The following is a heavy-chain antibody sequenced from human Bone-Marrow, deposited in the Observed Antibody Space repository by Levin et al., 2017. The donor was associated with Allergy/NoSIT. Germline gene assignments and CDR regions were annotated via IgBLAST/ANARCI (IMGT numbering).Heavy chain of an antibody. CDR3: ARGGGYTGYYFDY. Sequence: SCAVYGGSFSGFYWTWIRQPPGKGLEWIGEINHSGSTNYNASLKSRVTISVDTSKNQVSLELRSVTAADTGVYYCARGGGYTGYYFDYWGQGALVTVSS. D-gene: IGHD5-12*01. J-gene: IGHJ4*02. V-gene: IGHV4-34*01. CDR2: INHSGST. CDR1: GGSFSGFY.